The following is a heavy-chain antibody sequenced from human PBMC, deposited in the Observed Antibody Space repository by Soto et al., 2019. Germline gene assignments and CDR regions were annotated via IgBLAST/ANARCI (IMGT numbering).Heavy chain of an antibody. V-gene: IGHV3-23*01. CDR3: AKPYCSSTSCYEVYWYFDL. CDR2: IRSSGAGT. Sequence: PGGSLRLSCAASGFTFSSYAMIWVRQAPGKGLEWVSAIRSSGAGTYHANSVKGRFTISRDNSKNTLHLQMDSLRAEDTAIYYCAKPYCSSTSCYEVYWYFDLWGRGTLVTVSS. D-gene: IGHD2-2*01. J-gene: IGHJ2*01. CDR1: GFTFSSYA.